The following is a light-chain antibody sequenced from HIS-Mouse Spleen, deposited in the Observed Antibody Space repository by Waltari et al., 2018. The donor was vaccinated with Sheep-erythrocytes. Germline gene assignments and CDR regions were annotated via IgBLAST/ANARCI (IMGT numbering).Light chain of an antibody. V-gene: IGKV1-33*01. CDR3: QQYDNLPLT. CDR1: QDMSNY. J-gene: IGKJ4*01. Sequence: DIQMTQSPSSLSASVGDRVTITCQASQDMSNYLNWYQQKPEKAPKLLIYDASNLETGVPSRFSESGSGTDFTFTISSLQPEDIATYYCQQYDNLPLTFGGGTKVEIK. CDR2: DAS.